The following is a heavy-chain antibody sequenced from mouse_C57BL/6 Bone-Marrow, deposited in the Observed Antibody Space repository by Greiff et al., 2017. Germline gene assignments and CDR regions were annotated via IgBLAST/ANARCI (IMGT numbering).Heavy chain of an antibody. CDR1: GFNIKDDY. J-gene: IGHJ2*01. Sequence: VQLQQPGAELVRPGASVKLSCTASGFNIKDDYMHWVKQRPEQGLEWIGWIDPENGDTEYASKFQGKATITADTSSNTAYLQLSSLTSEDTAVYYFTYDGSADYWGQGTTLTVSS. CDR2: IDPENGDT. CDR3: TYDGSADY. V-gene: IGHV14-4*01. D-gene: IGHD1-1*01.